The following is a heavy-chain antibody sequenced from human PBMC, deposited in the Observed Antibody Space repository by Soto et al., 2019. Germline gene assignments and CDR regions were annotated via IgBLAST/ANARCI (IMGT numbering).Heavy chain of an antibody. Sequence: SETLSLTCTVSGGSISSGGYYWSWIRQHPGKGLEWIGYIYYSGSTYYNPSLKSRVTISVDTSKNQFSLKLSSVTAADTAVYYCARSVAGPSPFDYWGQGTLVTVSS. V-gene: IGHV4-31*03. CDR2: IYYSGST. J-gene: IGHJ4*02. CDR1: GGSISSGGYY. CDR3: ARSVAGPSPFDY. D-gene: IGHD6-19*01.